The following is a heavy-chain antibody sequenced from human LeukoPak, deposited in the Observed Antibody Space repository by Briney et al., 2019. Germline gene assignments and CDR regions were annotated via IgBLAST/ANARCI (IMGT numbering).Heavy chain of an antibody. CDR3: AKDWSGYYTPSSGMDV. V-gene: IGHV3-23*01. J-gene: IGHJ6*02. Sequence: GGSLRLSCAASGFTFSSYAMSWVRQAPGKGLEWVSAISGSGGSTYYADSVKGRFTISRDNPKNTLYLQMNSLRAEDTAVYYCAKDWSGYYTPSSGMDVWGQGTTVTGPS. D-gene: IGHD3-3*01. CDR1: GFTFSSYA. CDR2: ISGSGGST.